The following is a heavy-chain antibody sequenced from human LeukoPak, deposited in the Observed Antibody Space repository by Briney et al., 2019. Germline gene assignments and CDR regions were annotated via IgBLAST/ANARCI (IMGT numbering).Heavy chain of an antibody. Sequence: ASLKASCKASVYTFTSYAMHWVRQAPGQRLEWMGWINAGNGNTKYSQAFKGSVTITRDTSASTAYMELSSLRSEDMAVYYCARGRRSSDYYWGAFDIWGQGTMVTVSS. D-gene: IGHD3-22*01. J-gene: IGHJ3*02. CDR3: ARGRRSSDYYWGAFDI. CDR1: VYTFTSYA. CDR2: INAGNGNT. V-gene: IGHV1-3*03.